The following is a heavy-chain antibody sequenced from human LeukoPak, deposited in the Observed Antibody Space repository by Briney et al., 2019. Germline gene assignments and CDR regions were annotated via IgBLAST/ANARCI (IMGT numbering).Heavy chain of an antibody. CDR2: IIPIFGTA. CDR1: GGTFSSYA. V-gene: IGHV1-69*01. D-gene: IGHD5-24*01. CDR3: ARDGVSGKMATIDFDY. J-gene: IGHJ4*02. Sequence: SSVKVSCKASGGTFSSYAISWVRQAPGQGLEWMGGIIPIFGTANYAQKFQGRVTITADESTSTAYMELSSLRSEDTAVYYCARDGVSGKMATIDFDYWGQGTLVTVSS.